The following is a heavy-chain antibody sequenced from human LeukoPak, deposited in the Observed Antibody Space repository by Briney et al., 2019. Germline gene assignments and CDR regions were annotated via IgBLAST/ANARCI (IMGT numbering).Heavy chain of an antibody. CDR3: ARVVEGYYGSGSPNGDY. Sequence: ASVKVSCKASGYTFTGYYMHWVRQAPGQGLEWMGWINPNSGGTNYAQKFQGRVTMTRDTSISTAYMELSRLRSDDTAVYYCARVVEGYYGSGSPNGDYWGQGTLVTVSS. CDR1: GYTFTGYY. V-gene: IGHV1-2*02. J-gene: IGHJ4*02. D-gene: IGHD3-10*01. CDR2: INPNSGGT.